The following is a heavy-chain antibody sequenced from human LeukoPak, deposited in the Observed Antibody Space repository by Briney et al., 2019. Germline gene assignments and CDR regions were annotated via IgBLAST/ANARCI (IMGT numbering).Heavy chain of an antibody. Sequence: GGSLRLSCAASGFIFSDHYMDWVRQVPGKGLEWVGRGRNRANGETTEYAASVRGRFTISRDDSRNLVYLQMNSLRSENTAVYYCARSSSNGNHVFDYWGQGTTVTVSS. D-gene: IGHD6-13*01. J-gene: IGHJ4*02. CDR3: ARSSSNGNHVFDY. CDR1: GFIFSDHY. V-gene: IGHV3-72*01. CDR2: GRNRANGETT.